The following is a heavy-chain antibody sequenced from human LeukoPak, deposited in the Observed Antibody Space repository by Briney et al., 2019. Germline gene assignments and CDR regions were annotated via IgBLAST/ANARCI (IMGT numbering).Heavy chain of an antibody. CDR3: AREGGQQLVQAYFDY. J-gene: IGHJ4*02. Sequence: SETLSLTCTVSGGSINTNRYYWGWIRQSPGKGLEWLGNIYYRGNTYYNPSLQSRVTISIDTSKNQFSLRLNSVTAADTAVYYCAREGGQQLVQAYFDYWGQGTLVTVSS. CDR2: IYYRGNT. D-gene: IGHD6-13*01. V-gene: IGHV4-39*07. CDR1: GGSINTNRYY.